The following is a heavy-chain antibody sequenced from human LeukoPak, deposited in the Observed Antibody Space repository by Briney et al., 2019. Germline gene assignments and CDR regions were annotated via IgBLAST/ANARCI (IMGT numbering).Heavy chain of an antibody. CDR2: INPNNGDT. J-gene: IGHJ3*02. CDR1: GYTFTAYY. Sequence: ASVKVSCKGSGYTFTAYYMHWVRQAPGQGLEWMGWINPNNGDTNYPQKFQGRVTMTRDTSISTAYMELTSLRSDDTAVYYCATPYYHDNSGYQFCDIWGEGTMVTVSS. D-gene: IGHD3-22*01. CDR3: ATPYYHDNSGYQFCDI. V-gene: IGHV1-2*02.